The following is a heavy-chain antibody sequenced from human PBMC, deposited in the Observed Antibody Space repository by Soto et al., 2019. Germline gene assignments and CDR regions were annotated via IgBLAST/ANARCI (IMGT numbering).Heavy chain of an antibody. Sequence: PWGSLRLSCAASGFAFVSYAIIFVRHSPFKGREWVSAISGSGGSTYYADSVKGRFTISRDNSKNTLYLQMNSLRAEDTAVYYCAKDGGYCSSTSCYSWFDPWGQGTLVTVSS. CDR1: GFAFVSYA. CDR3: AKDGGYCSSTSCYSWFDP. D-gene: IGHD2-2*02. V-gene: IGHV3-23*01. CDR2: ISGSGGST. J-gene: IGHJ5*02.